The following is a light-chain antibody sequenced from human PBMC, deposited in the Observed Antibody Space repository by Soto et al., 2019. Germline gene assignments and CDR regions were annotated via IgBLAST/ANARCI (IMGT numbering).Light chain of an antibody. CDR3: SSYPSSSTV. Sequence: QSVLTQPASVSGSPGQSITISCTGTSSDVGGYNYVSWYQQHPGKAPKLMIYDVSNRPSGVSNRFSGSKSGNTASLTISGLQAEDEADYYCSSYPSSSTVFGTGTKLTVL. CDR1: SSDVGGYNY. V-gene: IGLV2-14*01. CDR2: DVS. J-gene: IGLJ1*01.